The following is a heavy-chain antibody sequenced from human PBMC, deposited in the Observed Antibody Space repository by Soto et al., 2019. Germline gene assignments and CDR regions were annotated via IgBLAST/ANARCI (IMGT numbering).Heavy chain of an antibody. CDR1: GYTFTSYG. CDR3: ARDQGAGQCGRDV. CDR2: ISAYNGDT. V-gene: IGHV1-18*01. Sequence: QVQLVQSGAEVKTPGASVKVSCKASGYTFTSYGVSWVRQAPGQGLEWMGWISAYNGDTNYAQKVQGTVTMTADTSATTAYMELRRLRPDDTDVDYCARDQGAGQCGRDVWGPGSTVAVSS. J-gene: IGHJ6*02.